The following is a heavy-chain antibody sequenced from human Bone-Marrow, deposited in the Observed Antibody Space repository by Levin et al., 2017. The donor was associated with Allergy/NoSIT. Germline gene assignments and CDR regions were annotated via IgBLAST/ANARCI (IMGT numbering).Heavy chain of an antibody. V-gene: IGHV1-69*04. Sequence: SVKVSCKASGGTFSSYAISWVRQAPGQGLEWMGRIIPILGIANYAQKFQGRVTITADKSTSTAYMELSSLRSEDTAVYYCARGRHDNSSPMTDYGDYVGLYYYYYMDVWGKGTTVTVSS. J-gene: IGHJ6*03. CDR1: GGTFSSYA. CDR2: IIPILGIA. D-gene: IGHD4-17*01. CDR3: ARGRHDNSSPMTDYGDYVGLYYYYYMDV.